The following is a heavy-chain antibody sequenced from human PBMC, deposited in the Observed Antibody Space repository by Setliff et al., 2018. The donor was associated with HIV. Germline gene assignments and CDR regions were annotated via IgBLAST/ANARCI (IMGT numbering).Heavy chain of an antibody. CDR1: GGSISTSY. CDR2: IYISGTA. J-gene: IGHJ3*02. V-gene: IGHV4-4*09. CDR3: AREHCSGGSCNGFDI. Sequence: LSLTCTVSGGSISTSYWNWIRQPPGKGLEWIAYIYISGTANYNPSLKSRVTISLDTSRNQFSLKLGSVTAADTAMYYCAREHCSGGSCNGFDIWGQGTMVTVSS. D-gene: IGHD2-15*01.